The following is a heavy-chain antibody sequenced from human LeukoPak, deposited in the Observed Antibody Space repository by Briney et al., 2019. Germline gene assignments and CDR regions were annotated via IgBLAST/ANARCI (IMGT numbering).Heavy chain of an antibody. J-gene: IGHJ2*01. CDR1: GYTFTSYG. Sequence: ASVKVSCKASGYTFTSYGINWVRQAPGQGLEWMGWISAYNGNTNYAQKLQGRITMTTDKSTSTAYMELSSLRSEDTAVYYCARVPDYWYFDLWGRGTLVTVSS. D-gene: IGHD1-14*01. CDR3: ARVPDYWYFDL. V-gene: IGHV1-18*01. CDR2: ISAYNGNT.